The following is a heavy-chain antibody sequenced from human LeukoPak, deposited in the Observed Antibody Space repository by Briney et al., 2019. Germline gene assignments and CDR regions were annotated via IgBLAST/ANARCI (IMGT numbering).Heavy chain of an antibody. D-gene: IGHD2-15*01. CDR1: GYSFSNDW. V-gene: IGHV5-51*01. J-gene: IGHJ4*02. CDR3: ARRGCNGGSCYGY. CDR2: IYPGDSDN. Sequence: GESLKISCKGSGYSFSNDWIGWVRQMPGKGLEWMGIIYPGDSDNRYSPSFQGQVTISADKSISTAYLQWSSLEASDTAMYYCARRGCNGGSCYGYWGQGTLVTVSS.